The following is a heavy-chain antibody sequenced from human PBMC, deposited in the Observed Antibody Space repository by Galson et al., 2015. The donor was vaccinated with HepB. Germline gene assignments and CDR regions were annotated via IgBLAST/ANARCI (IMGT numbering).Heavy chain of an antibody. D-gene: IGHD1-1*01. Sequence: CAIPGDTVSSNTVGWNWIRQSPSSSLEWLGRTYYRSKWANASAEAVQSRITINPYTYKNQNTLQLNSVTPEDTAVYYCARSIQLGRGFDSWGQGTLVTVSS. V-gene: IGHV6-1*01. CDR3: ARSIQLGRGFDS. CDR1: GDTVSSNTVG. CDR2: TYYRSKWAN. J-gene: IGHJ5*01.